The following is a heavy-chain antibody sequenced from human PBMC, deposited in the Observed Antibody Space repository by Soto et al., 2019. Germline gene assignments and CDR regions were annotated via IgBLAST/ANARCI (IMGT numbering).Heavy chain of an antibody. CDR3: ASSMVRGVIIEERFDY. CDR2: IYHSGST. CDR1: GGSISSSNW. Sequence: QVQLQESGPGLVKPSGTLSLTCAVSGGSISSSNWWSWVRQPPGKGLEWIGEIYHSGSTNYNPSLKSRVTLSVDKSKNQFSLKLSSGTAADTAVYYCASSMVRGVIIEERFDYWGQGTLVTVSS. D-gene: IGHD3-10*01. V-gene: IGHV4-4*02. J-gene: IGHJ4*02.